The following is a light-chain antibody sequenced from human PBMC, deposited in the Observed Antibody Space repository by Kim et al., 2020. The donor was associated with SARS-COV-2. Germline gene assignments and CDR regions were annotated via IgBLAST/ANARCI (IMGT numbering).Light chain of an antibody. Sequence: PGDRATLSGRTSQGVSTSLAWYHQKPGQAPRLLIYDASNRATGIPDRFSGSGSGTDFALTISSLESEDFAVYYCQQRSNWPPALTFGGGTKVDIK. CDR2: DAS. CDR1: QGVSTS. CDR3: QQRSNWPPALT. V-gene: IGKV3-11*01. J-gene: IGKJ4*01.